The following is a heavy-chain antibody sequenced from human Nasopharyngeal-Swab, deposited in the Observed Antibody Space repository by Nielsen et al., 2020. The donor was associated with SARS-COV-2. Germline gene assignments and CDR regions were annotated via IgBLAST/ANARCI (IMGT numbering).Heavy chain of an antibody. CDR3: ARANLGYYYGSGSYAFDI. D-gene: IGHD3-10*01. CDR2: ISTTSNYI. V-gene: IGHV3-21*01. J-gene: IGHJ3*02. Sequence: GESLKISCEASGFTFTTSSMNWVRQAPGKGLEWVSSISTTSNYISYGDSVKGRFTISRDNAKNSLHLQMNSLRAEDTAVYYCARANLGYYYGSGSYAFDIWGQGTMVTVSS. CDR1: GFTFTTSS.